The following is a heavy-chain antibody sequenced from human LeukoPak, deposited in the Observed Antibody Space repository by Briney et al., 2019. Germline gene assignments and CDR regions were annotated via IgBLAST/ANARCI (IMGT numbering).Heavy chain of an antibody. J-gene: IGHJ4*02. CDR2: IKQDGSQE. Sequence: GGSLRLSCAASRFTLSTYWMSWVRQAPGKGLEWVAHIKQDGSQEYYVDSVKGRFTISRDSAKNSLYLRMNSLRAEDTAVYYCARGVPYDSWSGPHYSDYWGQGTLVTVSS. D-gene: IGHD3-3*01. CDR3: ARGVPYDSWSGPHYSDY. V-gene: IGHV3-7*01. CDR1: RFTLSTYW.